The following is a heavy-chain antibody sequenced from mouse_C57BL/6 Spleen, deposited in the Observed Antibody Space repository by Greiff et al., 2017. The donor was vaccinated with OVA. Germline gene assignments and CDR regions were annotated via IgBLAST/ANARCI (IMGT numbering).Heavy chain of an antibody. CDR2: INPGSGGT. J-gene: IGHJ2*01. V-gene: IGHV1-54*01. CDR3: ARERVDSFDY. Sequence: VQLQESGAELVRPGTSVKVSCKASGYAFTNYLIEWVKQRPGQGLEWIGVINPGSGGTNYNEKFKGKATLTADKSSSTAYMQLSSLTSEDSAVYFCARERVDSFDYWGQGTTLTVSS. D-gene: IGHD2-12*01. CDR1: GYAFTNYL.